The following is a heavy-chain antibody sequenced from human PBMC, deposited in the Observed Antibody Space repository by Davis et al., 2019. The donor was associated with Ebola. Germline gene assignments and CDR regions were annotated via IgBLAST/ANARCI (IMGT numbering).Heavy chain of an antibody. J-gene: IGHJ2*01. V-gene: IGHV3-9*01. CDR3: AKDIRSYPVWYFDL. CDR2: ISWNSGSI. D-gene: IGHD1-26*01. Sequence: SLKISCSASRFTFSNHYIHWVRQAPGKGLEWVSGISWNSGSIGYADSVKGRFTISRDNAKNSLYLQMNSLRAEDTALYYCAKDIRSYPVWYFDLWGRGTLVTVSS. CDR1: RFTFSNHY.